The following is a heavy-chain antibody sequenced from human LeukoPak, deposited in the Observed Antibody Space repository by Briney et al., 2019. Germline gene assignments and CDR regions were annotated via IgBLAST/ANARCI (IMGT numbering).Heavy chain of an antibody. D-gene: IGHD6-13*01. J-gene: IGHJ4*02. CDR2: IYAGGST. CDR1: GITVSSNY. Sequence: GGSLRLSCAASGITVSSNYMNWVRQAPGKGLEWVSVIYAGGSTYYADSVKGRFTISRDNSKNTLYLQMNSLRAEDTAVYYCAKGRVLRSSYYFDYWGQGTLVTVSS. CDR3: AKGRVLRSSYYFDY. V-gene: IGHV3-66*01.